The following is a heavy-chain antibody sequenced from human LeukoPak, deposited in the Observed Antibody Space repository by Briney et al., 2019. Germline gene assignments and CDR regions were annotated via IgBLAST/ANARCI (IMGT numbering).Heavy chain of an antibody. V-gene: IGHV4-34*01. J-gene: IGHJ2*01. CDR1: GGSFSGYY. CDR3: ARSPAGVWYFDL. D-gene: IGHD3-10*01. CDR2: INHSGST. Sequence: PSETLSLTCAVYGGSFSGYYWSWIRQPPGKGLEWIGEINHSGSTNYNPSLKSRVTISVDTSKNQFSLELSSVTAADTAVYYCARSPAGVWYFDLWGRGTLVTVSS.